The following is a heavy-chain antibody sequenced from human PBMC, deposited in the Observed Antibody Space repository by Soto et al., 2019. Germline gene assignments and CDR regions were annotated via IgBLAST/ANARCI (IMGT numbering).Heavy chain of an antibody. D-gene: IGHD3-16*01. CDR3: ARGDVKDPDSWFDP. Sequence: SVKVSCKASGGTFSSYTISWVRQAPGQGLEWMGRIIPILGIANYAQKFQGRVTITADKSTSTAYMELSSLRSEDTAVYYFARGDVKDPDSWFDPWGQGTLVTVSS. CDR2: IIPILGIA. J-gene: IGHJ5*02. V-gene: IGHV1-69*02. CDR1: GGTFSSYT.